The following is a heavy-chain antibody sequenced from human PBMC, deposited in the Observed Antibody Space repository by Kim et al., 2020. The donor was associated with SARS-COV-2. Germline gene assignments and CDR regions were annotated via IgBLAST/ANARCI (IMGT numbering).Heavy chain of an antibody. CDR3: ARVREPQKYCTTGICYGPFDY. J-gene: IGHJ4*02. CDR1: GFTFNSYA. D-gene: IGHD5-18*01. CDR2: ISYDGRTE. Sequence: GGSLRLSCAASGFTFNSYAMHWVRQSPGKGLEWVAVISYDGRTEFYADSVEGRFSISRDNSKNTLYLQMNSPRPDDTAMYYCARVREPQKYCTTGICYGPFDYWGQGTLVTVSS. V-gene: IGHV3-30*04.